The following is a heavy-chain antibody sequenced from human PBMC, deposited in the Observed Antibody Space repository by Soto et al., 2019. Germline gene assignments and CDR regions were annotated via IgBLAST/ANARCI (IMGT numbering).Heavy chain of an antibody. CDR1: GFTFSSYG. CDR2: IWYDGSNK. J-gene: IGHJ3*02. D-gene: IGHD3-9*01. Sequence: QVQLVESGGGVVQPGRSLRLSCAASGFTFSSYGMHWVRQAPGKGLEWVAVIWYDGSNKYYADSVKGRFTISRDNSKNTLYLQMNSMRAEDTAVYYCARDGGDILTGYSDAFDIWGQGTMVTVSS. V-gene: IGHV3-33*01. CDR3: ARDGGDILTGYSDAFDI.